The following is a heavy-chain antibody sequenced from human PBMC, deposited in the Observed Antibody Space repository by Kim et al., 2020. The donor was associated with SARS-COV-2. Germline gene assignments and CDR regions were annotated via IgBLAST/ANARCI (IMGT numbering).Heavy chain of an antibody. V-gene: IGHV4-34*01. CDR2: INHSGST. Sequence: SETLSLTCAVYGGSFSGYYWSWIRQPPGKGLEWIGEINHSGSTNYNPSLKSRVTISVDTSKNQFSLKLSSVTAADTAVYYCARYYYGSGSYYKVRPGRTYGMDVWGQGTTVTVSS. CDR3: ARYYYGSGSYYKVRPGRTYGMDV. J-gene: IGHJ6*02. CDR1: GGSFSGYY. D-gene: IGHD3-10*01.